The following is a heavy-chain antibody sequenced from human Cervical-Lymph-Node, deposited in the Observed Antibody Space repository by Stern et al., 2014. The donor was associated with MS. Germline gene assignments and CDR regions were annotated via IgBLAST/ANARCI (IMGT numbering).Heavy chain of an antibody. J-gene: IGHJ6*02. V-gene: IGHV1-69*01. D-gene: IGHD1-1*01. CDR3: ARDNDDNGMDV. CDR1: GDTFINFG. CDR2: FIPLFGTT. Sequence: VQLVQSEADVKKPGSSVKVSCTASGDTFINFGISWVRQAPGQGLEWMGGFIPLFGTTEYVQKFQGRVTISADESATTVYMELSGLRSEDTAVYYCARDNDDNGMDVWGQGTTVTVSS.